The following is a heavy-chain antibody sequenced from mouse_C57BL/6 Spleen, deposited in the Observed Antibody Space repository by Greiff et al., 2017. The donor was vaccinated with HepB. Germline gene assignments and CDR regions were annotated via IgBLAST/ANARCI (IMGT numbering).Heavy chain of an antibody. CDR3: VRMGLGRRGHFDY. CDR2: IRSKSNNDAT. V-gene: IGHV10-1*01. J-gene: IGHJ2*01. Sequence: EVQLVESGGGLVQPKGSLKLSCAASGFSFNTYAMNWVRQAPGKGLEWVASIRSKSNNDATYYASSVKDRLTISRDDTESMLYLNMNNLKTEDTAMYYCVRMGLGRRGHFDYWGQGTTLTVSS. CDR1: GFSFNTYA. D-gene: IGHD4-1*01.